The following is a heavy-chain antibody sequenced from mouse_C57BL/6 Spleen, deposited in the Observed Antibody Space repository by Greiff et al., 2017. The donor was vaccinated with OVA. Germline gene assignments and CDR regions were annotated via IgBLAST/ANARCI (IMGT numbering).Heavy chain of an antibody. D-gene: IGHD2-14*01. CDR2: IDPSDSYT. V-gene: IGHV1-50*01. J-gene: IGHJ2*01. CDR3: ARGEVPRYFDY. Sequence: VKLQQPGAELVKPGASVKLSCKASGYTFTSYWMQWVKQRPGQGLEWIGEIDPSDSYTNYNQKFKGKATLTVDTSSSTAYMQLSSLTSEDSAVYYWARGEVPRYFDYWGQGTTLTVSS. CDR1: GYTFTSYW.